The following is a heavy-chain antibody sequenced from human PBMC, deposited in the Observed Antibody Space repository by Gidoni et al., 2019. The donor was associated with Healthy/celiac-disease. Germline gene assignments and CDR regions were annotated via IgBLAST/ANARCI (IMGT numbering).Heavy chain of an antibody. CDR2: ISDDGSNK. CDR1: VFTFSSSG. J-gene: IGHJ4*02. Sequence: QVQLVESGGGVVQPGRSLRLSCAASVFTFSSSGKHWVRQSPGKGLEGGAVISDDGSNKDYEDSVKGRFTISRENSKNKLYLQMNSLRAEDTAVYYCAKAAYYDYVWGTHFDYGGQGTLVTVSS. CDR3: AKAAYYDYVWGTHFDY. D-gene: IGHD3-16*01. V-gene: IGHV3-30*18.